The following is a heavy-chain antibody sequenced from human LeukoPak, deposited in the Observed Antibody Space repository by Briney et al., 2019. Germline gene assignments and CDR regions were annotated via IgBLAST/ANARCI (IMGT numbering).Heavy chain of an antibody. CDR1: RFTFSDYY. V-gene: IGHV3-11*01. CDR2: ITSRGSTK. CDR3: ARVFGSSSWYPLYLDY. J-gene: IGHJ4*02. D-gene: IGHD6-13*01. Sequence: GGSLRLSCAASRFTFSDYYMSWIRQAPGKGVEWASYITSRGSTKYYSDSVKGRFTISRDNAKNSLYLQMDSLRAEDTAVYYCARVFGSSSWYPLYLDYWGQGALVTVSS.